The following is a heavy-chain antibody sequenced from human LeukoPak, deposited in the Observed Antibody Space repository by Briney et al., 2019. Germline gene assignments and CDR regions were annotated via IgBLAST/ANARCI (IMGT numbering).Heavy chain of an antibody. D-gene: IGHD3-10*01. Sequence: ASVKVSRKASGYTFTGYYMHWVRQAPGQGLEWTGWINPNSGGTNYAQKFQGWVIMTRDTSISTAYMELSRLRSDDTAVYYCARDNQNVLLWFGESPRGMDVWGQGTTVTVSS. J-gene: IGHJ6*02. CDR2: INPNSGGT. V-gene: IGHV1-2*04. CDR1: GYTFTGYY. CDR3: ARDNQNVLLWFGESPRGMDV.